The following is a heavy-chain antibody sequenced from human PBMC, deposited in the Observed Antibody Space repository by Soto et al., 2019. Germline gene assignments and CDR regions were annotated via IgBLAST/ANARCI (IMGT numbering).Heavy chain of an antibody. V-gene: IGHV4-34*01. Sequence: QVQLQQWGAGLLKPSETLSLTCAVYGGSFSGYYWCWIRQPPGKGLEWIGEINHSGGTNYNPSLKRRVTISIDTSKNQFSLRLGSVTAADTAVYYCARYFGAADLLGDDYWGQGTLVTVSS. CDR1: GGSFSGYY. CDR2: INHSGGT. D-gene: IGHD3-16*01. CDR3: ARYFGAADLLGDDY. J-gene: IGHJ4*02.